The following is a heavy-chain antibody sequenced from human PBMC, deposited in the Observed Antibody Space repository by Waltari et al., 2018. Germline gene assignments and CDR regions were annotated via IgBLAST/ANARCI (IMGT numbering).Heavy chain of an antibody. D-gene: IGHD3-3*01. V-gene: IGHV1-8*01. CDR3: ARDGAITTAAFRWFDS. CDR2: MKPNTNKT. J-gene: IGHJ5*01. CDR1: GYCFSNYD. Sequence: QVQLMPSGAEVTRPGAPVTLSCKASGYCFSNYDITWVRQAPGKGLEWRGRMKPNTNKTGCARKLKGRVTMTRNTTESTAYMELRGLTSEDTAGYYSARDGAITTAAFRWFDSWGQGSLVTVSS.